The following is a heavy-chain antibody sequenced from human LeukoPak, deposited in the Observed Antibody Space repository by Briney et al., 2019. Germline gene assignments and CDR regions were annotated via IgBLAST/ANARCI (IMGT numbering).Heavy chain of an antibody. CDR3: ARVATVVTSLDD. V-gene: IGHV3-7*01. Sequence: PGGSLRLSCAASGFTFSSYWMNWVRQAPGKGLEWVSNIKQDGSGNYYEDPVKGRFTISRDNAKNSMYLQMKSVRAEDMSVCYCARVATVVTSLDDWGQGTLVTVSS. CDR2: IKQDGSGN. CDR1: GFTFSSYW. J-gene: IGHJ4*02. D-gene: IGHD4-23*01.